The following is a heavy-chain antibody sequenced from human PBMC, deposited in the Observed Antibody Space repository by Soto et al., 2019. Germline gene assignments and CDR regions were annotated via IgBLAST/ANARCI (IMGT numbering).Heavy chain of an antibody. CDR2: IYYSGST. V-gene: IGHV4-59*01. J-gene: IGHJ6*02. Sequence: SETLSLTCTVSGGSISSYYWSWIRQPPGKGLEWIGYIYYSGSTNYNPSLKSRVTISVDTSENQSSLKLSSVTAADTAVYYCARAQSRFGGYSYVDYYYGMDVWGQGTTVTVYS. D-gene: IGHD5-18*01. CDR3: ARAQSRFGGYSYVDYYYGMDV. CDR1: GGSISSYY.